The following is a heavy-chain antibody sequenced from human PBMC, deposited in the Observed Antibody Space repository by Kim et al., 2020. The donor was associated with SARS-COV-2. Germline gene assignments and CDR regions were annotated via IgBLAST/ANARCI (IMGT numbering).Heavy chain of an antibody. V-gene: IGHV4-39*07. CDR3: ASYSYDSSGYLN. CDR1: GGSISSSSYY. CDR2: IYYSGST. J-gene: IGHJ4*02. D-gene: IGHD3-22*01. Sequence: SETLSLTCTVSGGSISSSSYYWGWIRQPPGKGLEWIGSIYYSGSTYYNPSLKSRVTISVDTSKNQFSLKLSSVTAADTAVYYCASYSYDSSGYLNWGQGTLVTVSS.